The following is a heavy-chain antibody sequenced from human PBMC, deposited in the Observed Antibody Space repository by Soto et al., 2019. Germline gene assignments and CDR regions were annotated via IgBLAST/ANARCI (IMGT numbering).Heavy chain of an antibody. Sequence: SLSRTCAISGDSVSSDSVAWDWIRQSPSRGLEWLGRTYYRSKWYNDYAVSVKSRITINPDTSKNQFSLQLNSVTPEDTAVYYCARVYSSSWYGGMDVWGQGATVTVSS. CDR2: TYYRSKWYN. J-gene: IGHJ6*02. CDR3: ARVYSSSWYGGMDV. V-gene: IGHV6-1*01. D-gene: IGHD6-13*01. CDR1: GDSVSSDSVA.